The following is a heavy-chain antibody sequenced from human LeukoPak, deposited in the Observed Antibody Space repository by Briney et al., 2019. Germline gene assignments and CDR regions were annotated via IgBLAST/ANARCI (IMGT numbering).Heavy chain of an antibody. CDR1: GFTFSSYA. V-gene: IGHV3-30*04. CDR2: ISYDGSNK. J-gene: IGHJ4*02. CDR3: ARDTTISMLDY. Sequence: GRSLRLSCAASGFTFSSYAMHWVRQAPGKGLEWVAVISYDGSNKYYADSVKGRFTISRDNSKNTLYLQMNSLRAEDTAVCYCARDTTISMLDYWGQGTLVTVSS. D-gene: IGHD4/OR15-4a*01.